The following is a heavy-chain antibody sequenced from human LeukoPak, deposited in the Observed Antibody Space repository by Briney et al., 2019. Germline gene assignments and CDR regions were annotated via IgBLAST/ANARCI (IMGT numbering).Heavy chain of an antibody. V-gene: IGHV3-30-3*01. D-gene: IGHD6-19*01. CDR2: ISYDGSNK. CDR1: GFTFSSYA. Sequence: GGSPRLSCAASGFTFSSYAMHWVRQAPGKGLEWVAVISYDGSNKYYADSVKGRFTISRDNSKNTLYLQMNSLRAEDTAVYYCARYSSGFDYWGQGTLVTVSS. J-gene: IGHJ4*02. CDR3: ARYSSGFDY.